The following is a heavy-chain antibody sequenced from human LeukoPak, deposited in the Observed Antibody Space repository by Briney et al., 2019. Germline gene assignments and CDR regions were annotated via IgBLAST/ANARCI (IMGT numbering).Heavy chain of an antibody. CDR2: IYYSGST. Sequence: SETLSLTCTASGGSISSYYWSWIRQPPGKGLEWIGYIYYSGSTNYNPSLKSRVTISEEKSQKQFSLKLASVTAADTAVYYCAREYYGSGSYVIDYWGQGTLVNVSS. J-gene: IGHJ4*02. CDR1: GGSISSYY. CDR3: AREYYGSGSYVIDY. V-gene: IGHV4-59*01. D-gene: IGHD3-10*01.